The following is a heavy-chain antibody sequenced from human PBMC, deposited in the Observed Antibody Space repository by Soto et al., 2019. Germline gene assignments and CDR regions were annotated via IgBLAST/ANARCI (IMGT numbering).Heavy chain of an antibody. Sequence: GASGTVSCKASGFTFTSSAGQWVRQARGQRLEWIGWIVVGSGNTNYAQKFQERVTITRDMSTSTAYMELSSLRSEDTAVYYCAAESDGADDYWGQGTLVTVSS. CDR3: AAESDGADDY. V-gene: IGHV1-58*01. J-gene: IGHJ4*02. D-gene: IGHD4-17*01. CDR2: IVVGSGNT. CDR1: GFTFTSSA.